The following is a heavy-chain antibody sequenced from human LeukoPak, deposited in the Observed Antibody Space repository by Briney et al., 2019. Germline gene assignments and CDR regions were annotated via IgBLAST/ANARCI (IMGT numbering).Heavy chain of an antibody. J-gene: IGHJ3*02. CDR3: AKKYSSSWDDAFDI. V-gene: IGHV3-30*18. CDR2: ISYDGSNK. CDR1: GFTFSTYG. Sequence: GGSLRLSCAASGFTFSTYGMHWVRQAPGKGLEWVAVISYDGSNKYCADSVKGRFTISRDSSKNTLYLQMNSLRAEDTAVYYCAKKYSSSWDDAFDIWGQGTMVTVSS. D-gene: IGHD6-13*01.